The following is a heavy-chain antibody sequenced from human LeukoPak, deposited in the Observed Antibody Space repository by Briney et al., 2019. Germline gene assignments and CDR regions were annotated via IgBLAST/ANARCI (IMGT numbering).Heavy chain of an antibody. D-gene: IGHD6-19*01. V-gene: IGHV3-23*01. Sequence: GGSLRHSCAASGYTFSSYGMSWVRLAPGKGLEWVSDISGSGGSTNYADSVKGRFTISRDNSKNTLYLQLNSLRADDTAVYYRAKTGSRWWFYYWGQGTLVTVSS. CDR3: AKTGSRWWFYY. CDR2: ISGSGGST. CDR1: GYTFSSYG. J-gene: IGHJ4*02.